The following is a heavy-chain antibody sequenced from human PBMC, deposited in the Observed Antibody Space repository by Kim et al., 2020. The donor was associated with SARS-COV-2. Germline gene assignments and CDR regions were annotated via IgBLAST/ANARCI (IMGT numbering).Heavy chain of an antibody. CDR2: K. J-gene: IGHJ3*02. D-gene: IGHD2-2*02. CDR3: ARDKIPDAFDI. Sequence: KYYVDSVQCRFTISRDNAKNSLYLQMNSLRAEDTAVYYGARDKIPDAFDIWGQGTMVTVSS. V-gene: IGHV3-7*01.